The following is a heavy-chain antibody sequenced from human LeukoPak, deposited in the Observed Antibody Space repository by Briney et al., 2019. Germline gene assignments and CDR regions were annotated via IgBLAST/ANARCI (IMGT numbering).Heavy chain of an antibody. CDR1: GVSISSSSYY. V-gene: IGHV4-39*01. D-gene: IGHD5-24*01. CDR3: ARHYAEMATYFDL. CDR2: IYYSGST. Sequence: SETLSLTCTVSGVSISSSSYYWGWIRQPPGKGVEWIGSIYYSGSTYYNPSLESRVTISVDTSKNQFSLKLSSVTAADTAVYYCARHYAEMATYFDLWGRGTLVTVSS. J-gene: IGHJ2*01.